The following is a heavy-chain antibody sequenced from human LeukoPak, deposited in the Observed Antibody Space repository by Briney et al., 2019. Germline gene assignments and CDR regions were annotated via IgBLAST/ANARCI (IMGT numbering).Heavy chain of an antibody. CDR2: IIPIFGTT. Sequence: SVKVSCKASGGTFNSYAISWVRQAPGQGLEWMGGIIPIFGTTNYARKFRGRVTLTADKSTRTAYMELSSLRSEDTAVYYCAKGQEWELPSYFDYWGQGTLVTVSS. J-gene: IGHJ4*02. V-gene: IGHV1-69*06. CDR1: GGTFNSYA. D-gene: IGHD1-26*01. CDR3: AKGQEWELPSYFDY.